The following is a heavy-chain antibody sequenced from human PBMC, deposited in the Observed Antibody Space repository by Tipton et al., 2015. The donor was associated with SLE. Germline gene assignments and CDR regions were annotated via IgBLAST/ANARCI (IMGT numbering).Heavy chain of an antibody. V-gene: IGHV4-39*07. J-gene: IGHJ6*03. Sequence: TLSLTCTVSGGSISSTQYFWGWIRQPPGKGLEWIASMYSRGSTYYNPSLKSRVTTSVDTSKNQFSLKLTSVTAADTAVYYCARLWLGYYYMDVWGKGTTVTVSS. CDR2: MYSRGST. CDR1: GGSISSTQYF. CDR3: ARLWLGYYYMDV. D-gene: IGHD3-9*01.